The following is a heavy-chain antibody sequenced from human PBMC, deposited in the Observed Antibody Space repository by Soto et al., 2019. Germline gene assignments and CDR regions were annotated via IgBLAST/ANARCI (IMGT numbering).Heavy chain of an antibody. J-gene: IGHJ6*02. CDR3: AKGMGTWIQLSLPTAYYYYGMDV. D-gene: IGHD5-18*01. CDR1: GFTFSSYG. CDR2: ISCDGSNK. V-gene: IGHV3-30*18. Sequence: QVPLVESGGGVVQPGRSLRLSCAASGFTFSSYGMHWVRQAPGKGLEWVAVISCDGSNKYYADSVKGRFTISRDNSKNTLYLQMNSLRAEDTAVYYCAKGMGTWIQLSLPTAYYYYGMDVWGQGTTVTVSS.